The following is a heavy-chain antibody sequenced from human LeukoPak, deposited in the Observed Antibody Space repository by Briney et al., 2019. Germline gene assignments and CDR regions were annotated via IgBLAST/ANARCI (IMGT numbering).Heavy chain of an antibody. CDR3: ARHIVVVPAAIRGWFDP. CDR2: IYYSGST. J-gene: IGHJ5*02. CDR1: GYSISFGSY. D-gene: IGHD2-2*02. V-gene: IGHV4-38-2*01. Sequence: SETVSLTCSVSGYSISFGSYWGWVRQPPGKGLEWIGSIYYSGSTYYNPSLKSRVTISVDTSKNQFSLKLSSVTAADTAVYYCARHIVVVPAAIRGWFDPWGQGTLVTVSS.